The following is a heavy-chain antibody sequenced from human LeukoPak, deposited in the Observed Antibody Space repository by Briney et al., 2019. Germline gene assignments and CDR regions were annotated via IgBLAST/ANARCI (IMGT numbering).Heavy chain of an antibody. CDR2: INHSGST. V-gene: IGHV4-34*01. D-gene: IGHD3-22*01. Sequence: PSETLSLTCAVYGGSFSGYYWSWIRQPPGKGLEWIGEINHSGSTNYNPSLKSRVTISVDTSKNQFSLKLTSVTAADTAVYYCARAGVYYYSFANFDSWGQGTLVTVSS. CDR1: GGSFSGYY. J-gene: IGHJ4*02. CDR3: ARAGVYYYSFANFDS.